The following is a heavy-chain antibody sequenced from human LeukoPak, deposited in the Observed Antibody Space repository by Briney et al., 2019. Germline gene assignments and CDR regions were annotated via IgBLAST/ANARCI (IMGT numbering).Heavy chain of an antibody. Sequence: PSETLSLTCTVSGFSISSYYWSWIRQPPGKGLEWIGYIYYSGSTNYNSSLKSRVTISVDTSKNQFSLKLSSVTAADTAVYYCARVAATPYGGNHVDYWGQGTLVTVSS. D-gene: IGHD4-23*01. V-gene: IGHV4-59*01. CDR1: GFSISSYY. J-gene: IGHJ4*02. CDR3: ARVAATPYGGNHVDY. CDR2: IYYSGST.